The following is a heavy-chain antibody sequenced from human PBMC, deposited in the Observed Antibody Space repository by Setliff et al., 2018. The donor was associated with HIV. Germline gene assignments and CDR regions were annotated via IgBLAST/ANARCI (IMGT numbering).Heavy chain of an antibody. Sequence: GASVKVSCKASGGTFSSYAISWVRQAPGQGLEWMGGIIPILGIANYAQKFQGRVTITTDESTNTAYMELISLTSEDTTVYYCASGFDSSGLSYFNYWGQGTLVTVSS. D-gene: IGHD3-22*01. J-gene: IGHJ4*01. CDR3: ASGFDSSGLSYFNY. CDR1: GGTFSSYA. V-gene: IGHV1-69*10. CDR2: IIPILGIA.